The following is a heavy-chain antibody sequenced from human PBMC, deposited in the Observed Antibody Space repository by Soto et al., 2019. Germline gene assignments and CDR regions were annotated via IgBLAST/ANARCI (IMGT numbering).Heavy chain of an antibody. V-gene: IGHV4-34*01. Sequence: QVLPHQWCSGLLRPSETLSLTCDVHGDYLCGYACSWIRQPPGKGLEWIGKITFRGVTNYHPSIKCRLSMSVDTSKNRSSLNVSSVTAADTAIYFCARKLEASIRHVEWFSYKWFDPWGPGNLVTVSS. CDR3: ARKLEASIRHVEWFSYKWFDP. J-gene: IGHJ5*02. D-gene: IGHD3-9*01. CDR2: ITFRGVT. CDR1: GDYLCGYA.